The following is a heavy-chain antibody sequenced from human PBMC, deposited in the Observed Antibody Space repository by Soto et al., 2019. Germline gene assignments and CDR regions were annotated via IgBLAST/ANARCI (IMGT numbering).Heavy chain of an antibody. J-gene: IGHJ4*02. Sequence: GGPLRLSCAASQSAFRSYGKSWVRQAPGKGLEWVSCITSSGTTYYADSVKGRFTISRDRSKNTLFLQMNSLRAEDTAIYYCATRAIYTVATDNWGQGTVVTVSS. V-gene: IGHV3-23*01. CDR3: ATRAIYTVATDN. D-gene: IGHD5-12*01. CDR2: ITSSGTT. CDR1: QSAFRSYG.